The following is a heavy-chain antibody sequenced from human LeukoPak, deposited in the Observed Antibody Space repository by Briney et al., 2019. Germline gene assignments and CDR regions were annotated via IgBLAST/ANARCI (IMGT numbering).Heavy chain of an antibody. CDR1: GYTFASHY. J-gene: IGHJ4*02. CDR2: INPNGGST. CDR3: ARAGARSGSYWNFFDY. V-gene: IGHV1-46*01. Sequence: ASVKVSCKASGYTFASHYIHWVRQAPGQGLEWMGIINPNGGSTSYAQKFQGKVRMTRDTSTSTAYMELSNLRSEDTAVYYCARAGARSGSYWNFFDYWGQGTLVTVSS. D-gene: IGHD1-26*01.